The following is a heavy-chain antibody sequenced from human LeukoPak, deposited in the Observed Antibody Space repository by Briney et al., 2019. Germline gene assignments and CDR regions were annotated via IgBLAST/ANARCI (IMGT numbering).Heavy chain of an antibody. CDR3: TTDRGSGVGASDY. Sequence: GGSLRLSCAASGFTFSTAWMNWVRQAPGKGLEWVGRIKSKTDGGTTDYAAPVNGRFTISRDDSKNTLSLQMNSLRTEDTALYYCTTDRGSGVGASDYWGQGTLVTVSS. CDR1: GFTFSTAW. D-gene: IGHD3-10*01. V-gene: IGHV3-15*07. CDR2: IKSKTDGGTT. J-gene: IGHJ4*02.